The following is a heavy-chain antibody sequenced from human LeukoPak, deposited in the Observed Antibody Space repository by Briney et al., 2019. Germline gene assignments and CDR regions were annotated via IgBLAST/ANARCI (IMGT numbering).Heavy chain of an antibody. D-gene: IGHD5-24*01. V-gene: IGHV4-34*01. CDR2: VNHSGSA. Sequence: PSETLSLTCAVYGGSFSDHYWTWVRLPPGKGLEWIGEVNHSGSAKYNPSLKSRVTISVDTSKNQFLLTMSSLTVADTAVYYCARCGGYNYFDDYWGQGSLVTVSS. CDR1: GGSFSDHY. CDR3: ARCGGYNYFDDY. J-gene: IGHJ4*02.